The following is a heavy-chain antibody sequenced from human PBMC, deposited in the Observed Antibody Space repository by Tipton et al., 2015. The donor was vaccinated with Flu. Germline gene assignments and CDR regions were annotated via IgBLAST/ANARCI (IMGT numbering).Heavy chain of an antibody. D-gene: IGHD3-10*01. J-gene: IGHJ4*02. CDR3: AGPLWGYFDN. Sequence: QLVQSGGGLVQPGGSLRLSCAASGFIFSSYWMSWVRQAPGKGLEWVASINRDGSETYYVDSMKGRFTISRDNAKNSPFLQINSLRAEDTAVYYCAGPLWGYFDNWGQGTLVTVSS. CDR2: INRDGSET. CDR1: GFIFSSYW. V-gene: IGHV3-7*01.